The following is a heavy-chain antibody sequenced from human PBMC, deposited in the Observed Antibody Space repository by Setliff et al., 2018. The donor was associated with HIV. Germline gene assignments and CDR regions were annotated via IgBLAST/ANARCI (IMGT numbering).Heavy chain of an antibody. J-gene: IGHJ5*02. V-gene: IGHV3-21*01. Sequence: GESLKISCAASGFTLSTYTMNWVRQAPGKGLEWISSISSNIIYIYYADSVRGRFTISRDNAKNSLYLQMNSLRVEDTAVYYCARTSTTTGTTLNWFDPWGQGILVTVSS. CDR1: GFTLSTYT. CDR3: ARTSTTTGTTLNWFDP. CDR2: ISSNIIYI. D-gene: IGHD1-1*01.